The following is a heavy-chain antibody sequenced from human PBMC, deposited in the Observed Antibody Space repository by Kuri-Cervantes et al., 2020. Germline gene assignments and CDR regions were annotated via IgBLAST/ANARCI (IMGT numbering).Heavy chain of an antibody. V-gene: IGHV3-30*03. J-gene: IGHJ4*02. CDR2: ISYDGSNK. D-gene: IGHD5-24*01. CDR1: GFTFSSYG. Sequence: SCAASGFTFSSYGIHWVRQAPGKGLEWVAVISYDGSNKYYADSVKGRFTISRDNSKNSLYLQMNSLRDEDTAVYYCARGRDGYNNWGQGTLVTVSS. CDR3: ARGRDGYNN.